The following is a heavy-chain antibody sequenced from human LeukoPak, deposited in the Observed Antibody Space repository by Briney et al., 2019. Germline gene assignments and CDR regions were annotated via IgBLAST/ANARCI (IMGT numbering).Heavy chain of an antibody. V-gene: IGHV5-10-1*01. Sequence: PGGSLKISCQGSGYSFTSYWISWVRQMPGQGLEWMGRIDPSDSYTNYSPSFQGHVTISADKSISTAYLQWSSLKASDTAMYYCARQSTRGIVDTDYDYWGQGTLVTVSS. CDR1: GYSFTSYW. CDR3: ARQSTRGIVDTDYDY. J-gene: IGHJ4*02. CDR2: IDPSDSYT. D-gene: IGHD5-18*01.